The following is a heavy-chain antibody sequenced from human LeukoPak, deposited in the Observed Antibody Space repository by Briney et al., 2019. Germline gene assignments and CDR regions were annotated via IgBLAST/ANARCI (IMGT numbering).Heavy chain of an antibody. CDR1: GFTFSSYA. D-gene: IGHD6-19*01. J-gene: IGHJ4*02. Sequence: PGGSLRLSCAASGFTFSSYAMSWVRQAPGKGLEWVSAISGSGGSTYYADSVRGRFTISRDNSRNTLYLQMNSLRAEDTAVYYCAKDLQVSSAYHFDYWGQGTLVSVSS. CDR3: AKDLQVSSAYHFDY. V-gene: IGHV3-23*01. CDR2: ISGSGGST.